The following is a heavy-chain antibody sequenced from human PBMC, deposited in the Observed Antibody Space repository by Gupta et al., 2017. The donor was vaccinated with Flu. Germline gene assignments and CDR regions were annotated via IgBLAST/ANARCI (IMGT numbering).Heavy chain of an antibody. J-gene: IGHJ4*02. Sequence: QVQLQESGPGLVRPSETLSLTCAVSDYSISNGYYWGWIRQPPGKGLEWIASIYQSGSTYYNPSLKSRVTISVDTSKNQFSLRLKSVTAADTAVLYCAREWLWSQWYFDYWGQGTLVTVXS. CDR3: AREWLWSQWYFDY. V-gene: IGHV4-38-2*02. CDR2: IYQSGST. D-gene: IGHD3-22*01. CDR1: DYSISNGYY.